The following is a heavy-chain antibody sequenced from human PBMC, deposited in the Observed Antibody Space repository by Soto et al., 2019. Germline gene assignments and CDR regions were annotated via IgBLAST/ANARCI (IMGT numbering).Heavy chain of an antibody. CDR1: GFTFSSYA. CDR2: ISGSGGST. V-gene: IGHV3-23*01. CDR3: AKDRDHMEGAFHWDY. Sequence: GGSLRLSCAASGFTFSSYAMSWVRQAPGKGLEWVSAISGSGGSTYYADSVKGRFTISRDNSKNTLYLQMNSLRAEDTAVYYCAKDRDHMEGAFHWDYWGQGTLVTVSS. J-gene: IGHJ4*02. D-gene: IGHD1-26*01.